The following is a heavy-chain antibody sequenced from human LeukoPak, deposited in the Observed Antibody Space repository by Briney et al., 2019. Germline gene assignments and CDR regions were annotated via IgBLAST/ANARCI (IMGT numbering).Heavy chain of an antibody. D-gene: IGHD6-19*01. J-gene: IGHJ4*02. CDR1: GFTFSDYY. Sequence: PGGSLRLSCVASGFTFSDYYMSWIRQAPGKGLEWISYISSSSSSTNYADSVKGRFTISRDNPKDSLYLLMNSLRAEDTAMYYCARDFIHRSGEASYWGQGTLVTVSS. CDR2: ISSSSSST. CDR3: ARDFIHRSGEASY. V-gene: IGHV3-11*05.